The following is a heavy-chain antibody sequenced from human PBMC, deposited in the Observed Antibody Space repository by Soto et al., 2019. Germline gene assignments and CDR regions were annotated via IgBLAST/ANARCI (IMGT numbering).Heavy chain of an antibody. CDR1: GGSISSYY. CDR2: IYYSGST. V-gene: IGHV4-59*01. CDR3: ARDGSPGYSSEGFDP. D-gene: IGHD6-19*01. Sequence: PXATLSLTCTVSGGSISSYYWSWIRQPPGKGLEWIGYIYYSGSTNYNPSLKSRVTISVDTSKNQFSLKLSSVTAADTAVYYCARDGSPGYSSEGFDPWGQGTLVTVSS. J-gene: IGHJ5*02.